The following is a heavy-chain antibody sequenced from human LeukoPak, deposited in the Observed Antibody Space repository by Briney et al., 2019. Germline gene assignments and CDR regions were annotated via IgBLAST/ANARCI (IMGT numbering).Heavy chain of an antibody. CDR3: ARDTITRGLDY. J-gene: IGHJ4*02. Sequence: SQTLSLTCTVSGGSMNTDYWTWSWHPAAKGVQWVGYIYPSSFTNYNPSLESRVTMSVDKSKNQFSLKLTSVTGADTAVYFCARDTITRGLDYWGQGTLVSVSS. CDR1: GGSMNTDY. V-gene: IGHV4-4*07. D-gene: IGHD3-10*01. CDR2: IYPSSFT.